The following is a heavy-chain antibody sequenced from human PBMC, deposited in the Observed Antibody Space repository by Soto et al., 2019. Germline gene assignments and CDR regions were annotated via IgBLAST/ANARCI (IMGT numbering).Heavy chain of an antibody. D-gene: IGHD3-9*01. CDR2: IYPGDSVT. CDR1: GHSFVTYS. CDR3: VSTINGYFEY. V-gene: IGHV5-51*01. Sequence: HGESLNISYNASGHSFVTYSIGGLRQMPGKGLEWMGIIYPGDSVTKYSPSFEGQVTISADKSISTAYLQWSSLKASDTALYYCVSTINGYFEYWGQGTLVTVSS. J-gene: IGHJ4*02.